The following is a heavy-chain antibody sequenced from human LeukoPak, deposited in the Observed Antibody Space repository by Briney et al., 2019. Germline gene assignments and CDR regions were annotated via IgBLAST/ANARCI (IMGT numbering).Heavy chain of an antibody. Sequence: GGSLRLSCAASGFTFSSHNMIWVRQAPGKGLEWVSSISSSSSYIYYADSVKGRFTISRDNSKSTLSLQMNSLRAEDTSVYYCARGQRRHIDMAPSFDYWGQGTLVTVSS. D-gene: IGHD5-24*01. V-gene: IGHV3-21*01. J-gene: IGHJ4*02. CDR3: ARGQRRHIDMAPSFDY. CDR2: ISSSSSYI. CDR1: GFTFSSHN.